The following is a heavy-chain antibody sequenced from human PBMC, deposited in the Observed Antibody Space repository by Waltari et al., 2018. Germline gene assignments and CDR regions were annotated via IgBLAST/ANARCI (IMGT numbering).Heavy chain of an antibody. CDR3: ARGVGGGGIWSTGNFDY. J-gene: IGHJ4*02. V-gene: IGHV1-8*01. CDR1: GYTFTSYD. D-gene: IGHD3-16*01. CDR2: KNHNSGNT. Sequence: QVQLVQSGAEVKKPGASVKVSCKASGYTFTSYDINWVRQATGQGLEWMGWKNHNSGNTGYAQKSQGRVTRTRNTSISKANMELGSVGSEDTAVYYCARGVGGGGIWSTGNFDYWGQGTLVTVSS.